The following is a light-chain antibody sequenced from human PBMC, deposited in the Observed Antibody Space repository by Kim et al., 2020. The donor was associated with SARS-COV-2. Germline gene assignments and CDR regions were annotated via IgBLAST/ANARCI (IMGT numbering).Light chain of an antibody. V-gene: IGLV3-25*03. J-gene: IGLJ1*01. CDR2: KDD. CDR3: QSADNSGYYV. CDR1: VLSKQY. Sequence: SYELTQPPSVSVSPGQTATITCSGDVLSKQYTYWYQKKAGQAPILVIFKDDEWPSGIPERFSGSSSGTTVTLTIRGVLTEDEADYYCQSADNSGYYVFGGGTKVTVL.